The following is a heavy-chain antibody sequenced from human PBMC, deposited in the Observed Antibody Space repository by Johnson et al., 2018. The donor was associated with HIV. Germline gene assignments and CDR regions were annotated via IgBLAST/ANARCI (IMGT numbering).Heavy chain of an antibody. D-gene: IGHD3-22*01. CDR3: TIPYYYDSGGYQ. CDR2: ISSNGGST. CDR1: GFTFSMYA. Sequence: VQLVESGGGLVQPGGSLRLSCAASGFTFSMYAMHWVRHAPGKGLEYVSAISSNGGSTYYADSVKGRFTISRDNSKNTLYLQMDSLRAEDMAVYYCTIPYYYDSGGYQWGQGTMVTVSS. V-gene: IGHV3-64*07. J-gene: IGHJ3*01.